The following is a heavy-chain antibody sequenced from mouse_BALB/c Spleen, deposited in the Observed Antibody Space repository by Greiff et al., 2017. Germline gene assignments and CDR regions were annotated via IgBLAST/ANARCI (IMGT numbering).Heavy chain of an antibody. CDR1: GFTFSSYG. V-gene: IGHV5-6*01. Sequence: EVKVVESGGDLVKPGGSLKLSCAASGFTFSSYGMSWVRQTPDKRLEWVATISSGGSYTYYPDSVKGRFTISRDNAKNTLYLQMSSLKSEDTAMNYCARPYRYDESPIFAYWGQGTLVTVSA. J-gene: IGHJ3*01. CDR3: ARPYRYDESPIFAY. CDR2: ISSGGSYT. D-gene: IGHD2-14*01.